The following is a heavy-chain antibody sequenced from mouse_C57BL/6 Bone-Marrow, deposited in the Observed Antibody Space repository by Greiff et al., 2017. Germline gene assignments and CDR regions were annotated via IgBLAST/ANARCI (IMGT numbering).Heavy chain of an antibody. CDR3: AGREYDYGSYAMDY. D-gene: IGHD2-4*01. CDR2: IDPANGNT. CDR1: GFNFKNTY. Sequence: VQLKESVAELVRPGASVKLSCTASGFNFKNTYMHWVKQRPEQGLEWIGWIDPANGNTKYAPKFQGKATITADTSSNTAYLQLSSLTSEDTAIYYYAGREYDYGSYAMDYWGQGTSVTVSS. V-gene: IGHV14-3*01. J-gene: IGHJ4*01.